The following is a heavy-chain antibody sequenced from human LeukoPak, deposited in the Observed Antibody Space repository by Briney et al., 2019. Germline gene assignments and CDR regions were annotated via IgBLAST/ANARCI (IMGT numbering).Heavy chain of an antibody. J-gene: IGHJ4*02. CDR3: AKDLGMVRGYYFDY. CDR2: IRYDGSNK. D-gene: IGHD3-10*01. CDR1: GFTFSSYG. V-gene: IGHV3-30*02. Sequence: PGGSLRLSCAASGFTFSSYGMHWVRQAPGKGLEWVAFIRYDGSNKYYADSVKGRFTISRDNSKNTLYLQMNSLRAEDTAVYYCAKDLGMVRGYYFDYWGQGTLVTVSS.